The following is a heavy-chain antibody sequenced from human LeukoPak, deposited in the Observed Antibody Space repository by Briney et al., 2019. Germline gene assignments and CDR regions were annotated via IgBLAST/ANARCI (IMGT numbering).Heavy chain of an antibody. V-gene: IGHV2-5*01. Sequence: SGPTLVNPTQTLTLTCTFSGFSLSTSGVGVGWIRQPPGKALEWLALISWNDNKPYNPSLKSRLTITKDTSKNQVVLTMTNVDPVDTATYYCAHTYYYDSNGRHYYFDYWGQGTLVTVSS. CDR3: AHTYYYDSNGRHYYFDY. CDR1: GFSLSTSGVG. CDR2: ISWNDNK. D-gene: IGHD3-22*01. J-gene: IGHJ4*02.